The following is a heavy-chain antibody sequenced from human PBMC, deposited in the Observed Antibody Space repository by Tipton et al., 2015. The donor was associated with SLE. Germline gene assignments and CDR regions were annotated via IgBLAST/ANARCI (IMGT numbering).Heavy chain of an antibody. CDR1: GFTFSNYA. CDR2: IRGPGTKT. CDR3: VKEELSRSFATN. D-gene: IGHD3-10*01. V-gene: IGHV3-23*01. J-gene: IGHJ4*02. Sequence: GSLRLSCAASGFTFSNYAMSWVRLAPEKGLEWVSAIRGPGTKTYYLDSVKGRFTISRDNSRSTVYLHMNSLRVEDTAKYYCVKEELSRSFATNWGQGTLVTVSS.